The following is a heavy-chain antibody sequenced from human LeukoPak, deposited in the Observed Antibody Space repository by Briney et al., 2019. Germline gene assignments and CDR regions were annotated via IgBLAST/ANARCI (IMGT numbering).Heavy chain of an antibody. CDR3: ARHQYYYDSSGPNDY. Sequence: PSQTLSLTCTVSGASINSGDYYWTWIRQPPGKGLEWIAYIYNSGSTYYNPSLRSRVAISMDTSNNRFSLRLDSVTAADTAVYYCARHQYYYDSSGPNDYWGQGTLVTVSS. J-gene: IGHJ4*02. D-gene: IGHD3-22*01. CDR1: GASINSGDYY. V-gene: IGHV4-30-4*08. CDR2: IYNSGST.